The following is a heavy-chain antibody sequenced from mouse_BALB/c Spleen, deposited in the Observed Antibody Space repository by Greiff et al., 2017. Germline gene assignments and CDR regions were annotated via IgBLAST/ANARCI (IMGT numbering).Heavy chain of an antibody. J-gene: IGHJ4*01. V-gene: IGHV1-9*01. D-gene: IGHD2-10*02. CDR1: GYTFSSYW. CDR3: ARLGYGNYPDYYAMDY. Sequence: VKLQESGAELMKPGASVKISCKATGYTFSSYWIEWVKQRPGHGLEWIGEILPGSGSTNYNEKFKGKATFTADTSSNTAYMQLSSLTSEDSAVYYCARLGYGNYPDYYAMDYWGQGTSVTVSS. CDR2: ILPGSGST.